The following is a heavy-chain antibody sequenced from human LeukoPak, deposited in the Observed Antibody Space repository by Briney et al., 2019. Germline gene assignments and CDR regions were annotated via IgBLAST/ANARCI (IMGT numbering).Heavy chain of an antibody. Sequence: SQTLSLTCTVTGRSISSGGYYWSWIRQHPGKGLEWIGYIYYSGSTYYNPSLKSRVTISVDTSKNQFSLKLSSVTAADTAVYYCARDDYFSYGMDVWGQGTTVTVSS. J-gene: IGHJ6*02. CDR2: IYYSGST. V-gene: IGHV4-31*03. CDR1: GRSISSGGYY. D-gene: IGHD4/OR15-4a*01. CDR3: ARDDYFSYGMDV.